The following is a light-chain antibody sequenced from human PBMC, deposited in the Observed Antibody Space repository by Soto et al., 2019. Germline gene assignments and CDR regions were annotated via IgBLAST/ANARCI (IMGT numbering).Light chain of an antibody. CDR1: QSISSW. Sequence: DIQMTQSPSTLSASVGDRVTITCRASQSISSWLAWYQQKPGKAPKLLIYDASSLESGVPSRFSGSGSGTEFTLTISRLQPDDFATYYCQQSNSYPWTFGQGTKGEIK. V-gene: IGKV1-5*01. CDR2: DAS. J-gene: IGKJ1*01. CDR3: QQSNSYPWT.